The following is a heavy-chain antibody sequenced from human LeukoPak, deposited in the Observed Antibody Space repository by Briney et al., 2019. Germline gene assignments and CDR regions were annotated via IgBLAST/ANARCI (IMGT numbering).Heavy chain of an antibody. CDR2: IYYSGST. J-gene: IGHJ6*02. CDR1: GGSISSYY. V-gene: IGHV4-59*08. D-gene: IGHD3-22*01. CDR3: ARLGYYDSSGYRYYYGTDV. Sequence: SETLSLTCTVSGGSISSYYWSWIRQPPGKGLEWIGYIYYSGSTNYNPSLKSRVTISVDTFKNQFSLKLSSVTAADTAVYYCARLGYYDSSGYRYYYGTDVWGQGTTVTVSS.